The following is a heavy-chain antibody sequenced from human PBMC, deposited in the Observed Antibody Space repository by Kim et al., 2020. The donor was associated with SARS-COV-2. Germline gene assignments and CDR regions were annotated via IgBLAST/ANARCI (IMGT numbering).Heavy chain of an antibody. J-gene: IGHJ4*02. CDR3: ARQATVVTPDY. D-gene: IGHD4-17*01. CDR1: GGSISSSSYY. Sequence: SETLSLTCTVSGGSISSSSYYWGWIRQPPGKGLEWIGSIYYSGSTYYNPSLKSRVTISVDTSKNQFSLKLSSVTAADTAVYYCARQATVVTPDYWGQGTLDTVSS. CDR2: IYYSGST. V-gene: IGHV4-39*01.